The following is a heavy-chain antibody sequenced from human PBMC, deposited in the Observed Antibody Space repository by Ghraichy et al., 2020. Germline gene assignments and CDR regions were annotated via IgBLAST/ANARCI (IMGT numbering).Heavy chain of an antibody. CDR3: TSEPYGDYGSGAFDI. CDR1: GFTFGDYA. D-gene: IGHD4-17*01. Sequence: GGSLRLSCTASGFTFGDYAMSWFRQAPGKGLEWVGFIRSKAYGGTTEYAASVKGRFTISRDDSKSIAYLQMNSLKTEDTAVYYCTSEPYGDYGSGAFDIWGQGTMVTVSS. V-gene: IGHV3-49*03. J-gene: IGHJ3*02. CDR2: IRSKAYGGTT.